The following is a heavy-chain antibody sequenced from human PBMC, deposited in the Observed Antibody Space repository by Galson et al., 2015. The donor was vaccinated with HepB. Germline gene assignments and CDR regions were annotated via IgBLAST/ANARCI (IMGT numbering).Heavy chain of an antibody. J-gene: IGHJ5*02. V-gene: IGHV1-18*01. CDR1: GYTFSSYG. D-gene: IGHD3-10*01. Sequence: SVKVSCKASGYTFSSYGISWVRQAPGQGLEWMGWISAYNGKTKYAQKFQGRIIMTTETSTSTAYMELRSLRSDDTAVYYCARDHGFGGLIPDPWGQGTLVTVSS. CDR2: ISAYNGKT. CDR3: ARDHGFGGLIPDP.